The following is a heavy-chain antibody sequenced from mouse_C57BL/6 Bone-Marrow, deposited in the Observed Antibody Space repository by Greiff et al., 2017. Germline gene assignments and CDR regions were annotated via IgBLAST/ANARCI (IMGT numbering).Heavy chain of an antibody. V-gene: IGHV1-63*01. CDR3: ARRSGDGYYYYGED. D-gene: IGHD2-3*01. CDR1: GYTFTNYW. Sequence: QVQLKESGAELVRPGTSVKMSCKASGYTFTNYWIGWAKQRPGHGLEWIGDIYPGGGYTNYNEKFKGKATLTADKSASTAYMQFSRLTSEDSAIYYGARRSGDGYYYYGEDGGQGTTLRVCS. J-gene: IGHJ2*01. CDR2: IYPGGGYT.